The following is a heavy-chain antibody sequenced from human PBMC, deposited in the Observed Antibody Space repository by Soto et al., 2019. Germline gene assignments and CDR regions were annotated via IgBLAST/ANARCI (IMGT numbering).Heavy chain of an antibody. D-gene: IGHD2-2*01. V-gene: IGHV4-31*03. J-gene: IGHJ5*02. CDR1: GGSISSGGYY. CDR3: ARARQLLGHRWFDP. CDR2: IYYSGST. Sequence: PSQTLSLTCTVSGGSISSGGYYWSWIRQHPGKGLEWIGYIYYSGSTYYNPSLKSRVTISVDTSKNQFSLKLSSVTAADTAVYYCARARQLLGHRWFDPWGQGTLVTVSS.